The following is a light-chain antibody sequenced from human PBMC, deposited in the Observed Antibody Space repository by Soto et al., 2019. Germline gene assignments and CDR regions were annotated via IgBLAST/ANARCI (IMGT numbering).Light chain of an antibody. CDR2: RNN. CDR3: ATWDDSLRGPVL. V-gene: IGLV1-47*01. CDR1: SSNIGSNY. J-gene: IGLJ2*01. Sequence: QSVLTQPPSASGTPGQRVTISCSGSSSNIGSNYVYWYQRLPGTAPNLLIYRNNQRPSGVPDRFSASKSDTSASLVISGLRSEDEAAYYCATWDDSLRGPVLFGGGTKLTVL.